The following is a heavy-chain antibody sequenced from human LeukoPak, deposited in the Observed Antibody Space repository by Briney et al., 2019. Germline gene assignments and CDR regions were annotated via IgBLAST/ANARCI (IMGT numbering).Heavy chain of an antibody. J-gene: IGHJ5*02. CDR3: ARKRLSYCGGDCYSGWFDP. Sequence: SETLSLTYTVSRGSISSGSYYWSWIRQPAGKRLEWIGRIYTSGSTNYNPSLKSRVTISVDTSKNQFSLKLSSVTAADTAVYYCARKRLSYCGGDCYSGWFDPWGQGSLVTVSS. V-gene: IGHV4-61*02. D-gene: IGHD2-21*02. CDR2: IYTSGST. CDR1: RGSISSGSYY.